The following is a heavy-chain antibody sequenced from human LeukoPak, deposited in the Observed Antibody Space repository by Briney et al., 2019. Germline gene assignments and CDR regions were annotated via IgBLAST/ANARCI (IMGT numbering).Heavy chain of an antibody. J-gene: IGHJ4*02. D-gene: IGHD6-13*01. CDR3: AKSSSSWLVDY. CDR1: GFTFSSYG. CDR2: ISYDGSNK. V-gene: IGHV3-30*18. Sequence: GGSLRLSCAASGFTFSSYGMHWVRQAPGKGLEWVAVISYDGSNKYYADSVKGRFTISRDNSKNTLYLQTNSLRAEDTAVYYCAKSSSSWLVDYWGQGTLVTVSS.